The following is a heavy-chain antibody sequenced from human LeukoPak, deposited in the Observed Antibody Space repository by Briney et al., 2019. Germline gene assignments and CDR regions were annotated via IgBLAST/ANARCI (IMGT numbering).Heavy chain of an antibody. J-gene: IGHJ4*02. V-gene: IGHV3-23*01. CDR3: AKGGCRGTCNPLAY. Sequence: GGSLRLSCAASGFTFSGSGLSGGRPGPGKGLGWISSSYDSDGSTYYADSLKGRFTTSTANSKNTLYLQMNNLRAEDTAVYYCAKGGCRGTCNPLAYWGQGALVTVSP. D-gene: IGHD2-15*01. CDR2: SYDSDGST. CDR1: GFTFSGSG.